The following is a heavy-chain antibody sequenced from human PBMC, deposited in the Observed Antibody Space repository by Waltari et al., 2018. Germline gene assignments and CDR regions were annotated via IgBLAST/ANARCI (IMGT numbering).Heavy chain of an antibody. CDR3: ARDGPLQIQSWYSFDY. CDR2: ISYDGSDE. J-gene: IGHJ4*02. CDR1: GFTFSFHA. Sequence: QVQLVESGGGVVHPGRSLRVSCEASGFTFSFHAMHGVGQAPGKGLEWVAGISYDGSDEYYADSVRGRFTISRDDSKDTVNLQMNSLRPEDTAVYYCARDGPLQIQSWYSFDYWGQGTLVTVSS. V-gene: IGHV3-30*07. D-gene: IGHD5-18*01.